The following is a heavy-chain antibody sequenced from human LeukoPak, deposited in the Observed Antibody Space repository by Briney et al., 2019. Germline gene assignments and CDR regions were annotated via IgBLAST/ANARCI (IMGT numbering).Heavy chain of an antibody. D-gene: IGHD3-10*01. Sequence: PSGTLSLTCTVSGGSISSCYWSWIRQPAGKGLEWIGRIYTSGSTNYNPSLKSRVTMSVDTSKNQFSLKLSSVTAADTAVYYCAGAYYYGSGSWKVDVWGKGTTVTISS. V-gene: IGHV4-4*07. CDR2: IYTSGST. CDR1: GGSISSCY. J-gene: IGHJ6*04. CDR3: AGAYYYGSGSWKVDV.